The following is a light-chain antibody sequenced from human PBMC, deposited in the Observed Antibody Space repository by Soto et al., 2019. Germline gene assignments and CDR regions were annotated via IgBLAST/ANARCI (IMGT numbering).Light chain of an antibody. Sequence: IQMTQSPSTLSGSVGDRVTITCRASQTISSWLAWYQQKPGKAPKLLIYKASTLKSGVPSRFSGSGSGTDYTLTISSLQPEDFATYYCQQSYRTPTFGQGTRLEIK. CDR3: QQSYRTPT. CDR1: QTISSW. V-gene: IGKV1-5*03. J-gene: IGKJ5*01. CDR2: KAS.